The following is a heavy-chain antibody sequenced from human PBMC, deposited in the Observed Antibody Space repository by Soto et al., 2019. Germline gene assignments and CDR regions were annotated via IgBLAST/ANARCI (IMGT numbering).Heavy chain of an antibody. Sequence: SVKVSCQASRGTFSHYAISWVGQAPGQGLEWMGGIIPIFGTANYAQKFQGRVTITADESTSTAYMELSSLRSEDTAVYYCHYDSSGYPENFNFDYWGQGTLVTVSS. D-gene: IGHD3-22*01. CDR2: IIPIFGTA. CDR1: RGTFSHYA. V-gene: IGHV1-69*13. J-gene: IGHJ4*02. CDR3: HYDSSGYPENFNFDY.